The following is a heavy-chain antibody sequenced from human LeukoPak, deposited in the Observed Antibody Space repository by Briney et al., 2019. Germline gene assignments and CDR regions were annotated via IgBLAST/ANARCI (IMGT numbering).Heavy chain of an antibody. CDR3: ARVNKYSSSWYYFDY. CDR1: GYTFTSYE. D-gene: IGHD6-13*01. CDR2: MNPNSGNT. J-gene: IGHJ4*02. Sequence: ASVKVSCKASGYTFTSYEINWVRQATGQGLEWMGWMNPNSGNTGYAQKFQGRVTMTRNTSISTAYTELSSLRSEDTAVYYCARVNKYSSSWYYFDYWGQGTLVTVSS. V-gene: IGHV1-8*01.